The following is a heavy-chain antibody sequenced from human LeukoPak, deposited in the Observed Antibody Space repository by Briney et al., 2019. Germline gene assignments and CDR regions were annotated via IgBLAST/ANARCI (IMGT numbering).Heavy chain of an antibody. D-gene: IGHD6-19*01. J-gene: IGHJ4*02. CDR1: GGSISSYY. V-gene: IGHV4-59*08. Sequence: PSETLSLTCTVSGGSISSYYWSWIRRPPGKGLEWIGYIYYSGSTNYNPSLKSRVTISVDTSKNQFSLKLSSVTAADTAVYYCARLSGWYFDYWGQGTLVTVSS. CDR2: IYYSGST. CDR3: ARLSGWYFDY.